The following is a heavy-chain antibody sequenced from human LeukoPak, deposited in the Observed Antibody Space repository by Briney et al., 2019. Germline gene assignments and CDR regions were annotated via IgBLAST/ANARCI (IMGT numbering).Heavy chain of an antibody. CDR2: IKTDGSWT. CDR1: GFTFSDHW. V-gene: IGHV3-74*01. Sequence: GGSLRLSCAASGFTFSDHWMHWVRQVPGKGLVWVSRIKTDGSWTNDADSVKGRFSISRDNAKNTLYLQMNSLRVEDTAVYYCARGRPHGNDYWGQGTLVTVSS. J-gene: IGHJ4*02. CDR3: ARGRPHGNDY. D-gene: IGHD4-23*01.